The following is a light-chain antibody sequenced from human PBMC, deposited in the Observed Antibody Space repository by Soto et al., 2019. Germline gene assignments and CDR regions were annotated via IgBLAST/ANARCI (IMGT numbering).Light chain of an antibody. V-gene: IGKV1-39*01. CDR1: QRISNL. CDR3: QQSYTTLWT. J-gene: IGKJ1*01. CDR2: TAS. Sequence: DIQMTQSPSSLTASVGESVTITCRASQRISNLLNWYQQKPGKAPKLLIHTASSLQTGVPSRFTGSGSGTDFSLTINSLQPEDFATYYCQQSYTTLWTFGQGTNVDI.